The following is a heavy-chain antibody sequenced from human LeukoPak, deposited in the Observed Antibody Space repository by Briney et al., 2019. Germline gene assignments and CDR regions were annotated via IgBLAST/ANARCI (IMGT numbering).Heavy chain of an antibody. Sequence: SETLSLTCTVSGGSISSSGYYWGWIRQPPGKGLEWIGSIYYSGRTYYNPSLKSRVTISVDTSKNQFSLKLSAVTAADTAVYYCARHGVGSGWYFDYWGQGTLVTVSS. CDR3: ARHGVGSGWYFDY. J-gene: IGHJ4*02. CDR1: GGSISSSGYY. V-gene: IGHV4-39*01. CDR2: IYYSGRT. D-gene: IGHD6-19*01.